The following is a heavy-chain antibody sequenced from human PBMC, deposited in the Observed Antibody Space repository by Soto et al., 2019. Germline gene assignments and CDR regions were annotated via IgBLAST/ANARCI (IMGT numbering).Heavy chain of an antibody. CDR1: GFTFGDYA. V-gene: IGHV3-49*03. J-gene: IGHJ4*02. D-gene: IGHD5-18*01. CDR2: IRSKAYGGTT. CDR3: TRDGYSYGLQSDY. Sequence: PGGSLRLSCTASGFTFGDYAMSWFRQAPGKGLEWVGFIRSKAYGGTTEYAASVKGRFTISRDDSKSIAYLQMNSLKTEDTAVYYCTRDGYSYGLQSDYWGQGTLVTVSS.